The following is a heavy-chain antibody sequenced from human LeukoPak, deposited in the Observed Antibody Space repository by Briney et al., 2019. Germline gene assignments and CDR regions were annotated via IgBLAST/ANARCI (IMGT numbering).Heavy chain of an antibody. V-gene: IGHV3-7*01. D-gene: IGHD1-7*01. CDR2: IKQDRSEK. Sequence: GGSLRLSCAASGFTFSNCWMSWVRQAPGKGLEWVANIKQDRSEKYYVNSVKGRFTISRDNAKNSLYLQMNSLRAEDTAIYYCAREDDWNYEDYWGQGTLVTVSS. CDR1: GFTFSNCW. J-gene: IGHJ4*02. CDR3: AREDDWNYEDY.